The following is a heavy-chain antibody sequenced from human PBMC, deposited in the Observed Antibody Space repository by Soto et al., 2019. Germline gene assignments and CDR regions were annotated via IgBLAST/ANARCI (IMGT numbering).Heavy chain of an antibody. Sequence: GDSLTVSCKGSAYSFISYWITWVRQLPLKVLEWMGKIDPSDSYTNYSPSCQGHVTISADKSISTACLQWGSLTASDTAMYYCARTLITTVARIDYGGQGLLVTVSS. CDR3: ARTLITTVARIDY. CDR1: AYSFISYW. D-gene: IGHD4-17*01. V-gene: IGHV5-10-1*01. CDR2: IDPSDSYT. J-gene: IGHJ4*02.